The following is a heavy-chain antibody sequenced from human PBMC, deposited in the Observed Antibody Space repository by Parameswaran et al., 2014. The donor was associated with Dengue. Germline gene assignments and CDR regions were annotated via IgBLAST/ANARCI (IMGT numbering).Heavy chain of an antibody. CDR2: ISSNGGST. CDR3: VKDSSDLQWLVL. D-gene: IGHD6-19*01. CDR1: GFTFSSYA. V-gene: IGHV3-64D*09. J-gene: IGHJ4*02. Sequence: GESLKISCSASGFTFSSYAMHWVRQAPGKGLEYVSAISSNGGSTYYADSVKGRFTISRDNSKNTLYLQMSSLRAEDTAVYYCVKDSSDLQWLVLWGQGTLVTVSS.